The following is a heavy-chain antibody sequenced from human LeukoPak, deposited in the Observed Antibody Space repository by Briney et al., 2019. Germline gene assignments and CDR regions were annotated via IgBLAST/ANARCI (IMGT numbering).Heavy chain of an antibody. D-gene: IGHD4-17*01. Sequence: PGGSLRLSCAASGFTFDDYAMHWVRQAPGKGLEWVSGISWNSGSIGYADSVKGRFTISRDNAKNSLYLQMNSLRAEDTALYYCAKVYYGDYVPFDYWGQGTLVTVSS. V-gene: IGHV3-9*01. CDR3: AKVYYGDYVPFDY. J-gene: IGHJ4*02. CDR1: GFTFDDYA. CDR2: ISWNSGSI.